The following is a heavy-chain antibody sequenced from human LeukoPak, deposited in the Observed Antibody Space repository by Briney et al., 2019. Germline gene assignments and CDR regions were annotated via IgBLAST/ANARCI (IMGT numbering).Heavy chain of an antibody. D-gene: IGHD3-10*01. V-gene: IGHV3-53*01. CDR1: GFTVSSNY. J-gene: IGHJ4*02. CDR2: IYSGGST. CDR3: ARIDSGTYSPGY. Sequence: GGSLRLSCAASGFTVSSNYMSWVRQAPGKGLEWVSVIYSGGSTYHAASVKGRFTSSRDNSKNTLYLQMDSLRAEDTAVYYWARIDSGTYSPGYWGQGTLVTVSS.